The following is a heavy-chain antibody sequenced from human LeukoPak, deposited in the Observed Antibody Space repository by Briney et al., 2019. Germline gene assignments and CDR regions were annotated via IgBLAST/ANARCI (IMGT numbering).Heavy chain of an antibody. Sequence: SETLSLTCAVYGGSFSGYYWSWIRQPPGKGLEWIGEINHSGSTNYNPSLKSRVTISVDTSKNQFSLKLSSVTAADTAVYYCARYISGWYQTTPYYFDYWGQGTLVTVSS. V-gene: IGHV4-34*01. CDR1: GGSFSGYY. CDR2: INHSGST. CDR3: ARYISGWYQTTPYYFDY. D-gene: IGHD6-19*01. J-gene: IGHJ4*02.